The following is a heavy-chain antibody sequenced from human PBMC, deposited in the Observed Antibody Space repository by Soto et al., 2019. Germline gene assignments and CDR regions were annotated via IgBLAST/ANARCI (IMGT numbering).Heavy chain of an antibody. V-gene: IGHV3-11*01. D-gene: IGHD5-18*01. J-gene: IGHJ5*02. Sequence: PGGSLSLSSAASGFSFSDYYMSWLRPAPGKGLEWVSYISSSGSTIYYADSVKGRFTISRDNAKNSLYLQMNSLRAEDTAVYYCARDYPKHSYALNWFDPWGQGTLVTVSS. CDR1: GFSFSDYY. CDR2: ISSSGSTI. CDR3: ARDYPKHSYALNWFDP.